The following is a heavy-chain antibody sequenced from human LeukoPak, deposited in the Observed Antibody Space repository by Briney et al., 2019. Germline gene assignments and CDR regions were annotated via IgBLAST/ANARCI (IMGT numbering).Heavy chain of an antibody. CDR1: GGSFSGYY. CDR3: ARAGTETYSSSWYIPPQGGYYYYGMDV. Sequence: PSETLSLTCAVYGGSFSGYYWSWIRQPPGKGLEWIGEINHSGSTNYNPSLKSRVTISVDTSKNQFSLKLSSVTAADTAVYYCARAGTETYSSSWYIPPQGGYYYYGMDVWGQGTTVTVSS. V-gene: IGHV4-34*01. J-gene: IGHJ6*02. CDR2: INHSGST. D-gene: IGHD6-13*01.